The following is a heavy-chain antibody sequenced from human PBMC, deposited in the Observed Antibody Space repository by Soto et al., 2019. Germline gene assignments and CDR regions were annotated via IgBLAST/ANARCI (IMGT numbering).Heavy chain of an antibody. CDR2: IKQDGSEK. CDR3: ARDPVLEWLLYRDYYYYGMDV. CDR1: GFTFSSYW. Sequence: GGSLRLSCAASGFTFSSYWMSWVRQAPGKGLEWVANIKQDGSEKYYVDSVKGRFTISRDNAKNSLYLQMNSLRAEDTAVYYCARDPVLEWLLYRDYYYYGMDVWGQGTTVTVSS. D-gene: IGHD3-3*01. J-gene: IGHJ6*02. V-gene: IGHV3-7*03.